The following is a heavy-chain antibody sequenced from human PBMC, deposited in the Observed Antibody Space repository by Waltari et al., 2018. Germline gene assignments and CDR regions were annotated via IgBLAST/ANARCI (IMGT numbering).Heavy chain of an antibody. Sequence: QVQLQESGPGLVKSSETLSLTCTVSGDSVRTNYWNWIRQPAGKGLEWIGRVDSSASTNYNPALKSRVAMSVDTSMNQFSLRLNYVTAADTAVYYGARVFDSSQYYYGSDYWGQGTLVTVSS. CDR1: GDSVRTNY. D-gene: IGHD3-22*01. J-gene: IGHJ4*02. CDR3: ARVFDSSQYYYGSDY. V-gene: IGHV4-4*07. CDR2: VDSSAST.